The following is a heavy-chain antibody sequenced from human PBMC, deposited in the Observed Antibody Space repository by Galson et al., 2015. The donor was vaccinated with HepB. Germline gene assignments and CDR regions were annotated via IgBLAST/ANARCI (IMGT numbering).Heavy chain of an antibody. D-gene: IGHD6-6*01. CDR3: ARAGFRVSADY. V-gene: IGHV3-21*01. J-gene: IGHJ4*02. Sequence: SLRLSCAASGFTFSSYAMHWVRQAPGKGLEWVSSISSSSSYIYYADSVKGRFTISRDNAKNSLYLQMNSLRAEDTAVYYCARAGFRVSADYWGQGTLVTVSS. CDR1: GFTFSSYA. CDR2: ISSSSSYI.